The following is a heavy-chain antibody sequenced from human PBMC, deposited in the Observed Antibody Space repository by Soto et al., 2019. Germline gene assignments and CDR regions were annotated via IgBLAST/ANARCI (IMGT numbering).Heavy chain of an antibody. CDR1: GYTFTSYD. V-gene: IGHV1-8*01. D-gene: IGHD3-10*01. Sequence: ASVKVSCKASGYTFTSYDINWVRQATVQGLEWMGWMNPNSGNTGYAQKFQGRVTMTRNTSISTAYMELSSLRSEEKAVYYCARGDGSGSYYNVRFDPWGQGILVTVSS. CDR3: ARGDGSGSYYNVRFDP. CDR2: MNPNSGNT. J-gene: IGHJ5*02.